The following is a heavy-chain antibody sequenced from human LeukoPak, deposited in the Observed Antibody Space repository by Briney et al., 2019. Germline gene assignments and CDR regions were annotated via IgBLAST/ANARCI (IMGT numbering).Heavy chain of an antibody. CDR3: ARVPREPDSGNTTPMDV. J-gene: IGHJ6*02. V-gene: IGHV3-11*01. Sequence: GGSLRLSCAGSGWTFSDYFMSWIRQAPGKGLEYVSYISSGGSTIYYADSVKGRFTISRHNAKNSLYLQLNSLRAEDTAVYYCARVPREPDSGNTTPMDVWGQGTTVTVSS. CDR2: ISSGGSTI. D-gene: IGHD1-1*01. CDR1: GWTFSDYF.